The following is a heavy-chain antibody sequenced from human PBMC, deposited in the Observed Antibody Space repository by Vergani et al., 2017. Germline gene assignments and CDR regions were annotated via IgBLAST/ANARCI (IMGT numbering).Heavy chain of an antibody. CDR3: ARDAPYSSGWSLGYDAFDI. V-gene: IGHV3-49*03. CDR1: GFTFGDYA. D-gene: IGHD6-19*01. J-gene: IGHJ3*02. Sequence: EVQLVESGGGLVQPGRSLRLSCTASGFTFGDYAMSWFRQAPGKGLEWVGFIRSKAYGGTTEYAASVKGRFTISRDDSKSIAYLQMNSLKTEDTAVYYCARDAPYSSGWSLGYDAFDIWGQGTMVTVSS. CDR2: IRSKAYGGTT.